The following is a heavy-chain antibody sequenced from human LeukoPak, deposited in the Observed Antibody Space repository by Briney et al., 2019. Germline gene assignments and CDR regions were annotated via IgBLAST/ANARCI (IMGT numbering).Heavy chain of an antibody. J-gene: IGHJ4*02. Sequence: GGSLRLSCAASGFTFSSYWMNWVRQAPGKGLEWVANIKEDGSVKNYVDSVKGRFTISRDNVMNSLYLQMNSLRVEDTAVYYCTRRSADWGQGTLVTVSS. CDR3: TRRSAD. V-gene: IGHV3-7*03. CDR1: GFTFSSYW. CDR2: IKEDGSVK.